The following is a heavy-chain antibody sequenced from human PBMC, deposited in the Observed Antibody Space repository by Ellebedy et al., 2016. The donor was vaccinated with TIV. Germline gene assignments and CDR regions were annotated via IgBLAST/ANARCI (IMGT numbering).Heavy chain of an antibody. CDR3: NKGDYMDV. Sequence: GESLKISXASSGFMFNSNWMSWVRQIPGKGLEWVANINADGSEIYYGDSVKGRFTISRDNAKHSVYLQMNSLRVEDTAVYYCNKGDYMDVWGKGTTVNVS. CDR1: GFMFNSNW. V-gene: IGHV3-7*01. CDR2: INADGSEI. D-gene: IGHD3-16*01. J-gene: IGHJ6*03.